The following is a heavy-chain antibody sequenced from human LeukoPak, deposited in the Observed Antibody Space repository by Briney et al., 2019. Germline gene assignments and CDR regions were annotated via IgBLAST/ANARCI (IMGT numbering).Heavy chain of an antibody. CDR3: ARYCSSTSCYDWFDP. D-gene: IGHD2-2*01. Sequence: SETQSLTCAVYGGSFSGYYWSWIRQSPGKGLEWIGEINHSGSTNYNPSLKSRVTISVDTSKNQFSLKLSSVTAADTAVYYCARYCSSTSCYDWFDPWGQGTLVTVSS. CDR2: INHSGST. CDR1: GGSFSGYY. J-gene: IGHJ5*02. V-gene: IGHV4-34*01.